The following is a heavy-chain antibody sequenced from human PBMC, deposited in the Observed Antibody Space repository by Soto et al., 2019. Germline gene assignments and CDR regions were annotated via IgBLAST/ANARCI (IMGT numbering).Heavy chain of an antibody. D-gene: IGHD3-10*01. J-gene: IGHJ4*02. CDR3: ARDLELSRFDY. CDR1: GFTFSSYG. CDR2: IWYDGSNK. V-gene: IGHV3-33*01. Sequence: QVQLVESGGGVVQPGRSLRLSCAASGFTFSSYGMHWVRQAPGKGLEWVAVIWYDGSNKYYADSVKGRFTISRDNSQTTLYRHMNSLRAEDTAVYYCARDLELSRFDYWGQGTLVTVSS.